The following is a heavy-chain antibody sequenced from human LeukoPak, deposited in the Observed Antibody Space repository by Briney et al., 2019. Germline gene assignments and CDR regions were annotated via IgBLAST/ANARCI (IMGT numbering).Heavy chain of an antibody. V-gene: IGHV4-34*01. CDR1: GGSFSGYY. Sequence: SETLSLTCAVYGGSFSGYYWSWIRQPPGKGLEWIGENNHSGSTNYNPSLKSRVTISVDTSKNQFSLKLSSVTAADTAVYYCARGLSPRINMVRGVRPPFRGVFDYWGQGTLVTVSS. CDR2: NNHSGST. J-gene: IGHJ4*02. CDR3: ARGLSPRINMVRGVRPPFRGVFDY. D-gene: IGHD3-10*01.